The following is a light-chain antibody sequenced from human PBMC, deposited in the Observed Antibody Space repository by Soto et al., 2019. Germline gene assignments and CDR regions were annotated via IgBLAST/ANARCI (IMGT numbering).Light chain of an antibody. CDR1: ESISTW. CDR2: GAS. CDR3: QQDSRLWT. Sequence: DIQMTQSPSSLSASVGDRVTITCRASESISTWLAWYQQKPGKAPKLLIYGASSLESGVPPRFSGDGSGTEFAVTISSLRRDDLCLYYCQQDSRLWTFGQGTKVEIE. J-gene: IGKJ1*01. V-gene: IGKV1-5*03.